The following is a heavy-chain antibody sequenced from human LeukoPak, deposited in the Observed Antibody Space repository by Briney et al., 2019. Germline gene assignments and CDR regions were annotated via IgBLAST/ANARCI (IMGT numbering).Heavy chain of an antibody. CDR1: GFMFSKSW. V-gene: IGHV3-74*01. J-gene: IGHJ5*02. Sequence: GGSLRLSCAASGFMFSKSWMHWVRQVPGKGLVWVARIYNDGSTTNYADSVKGRFTISRDSAANTLFLQMSSLRAEDTAVYYCAREKDDHGDPGPLDAWGQGVLVTVSS. CDR3: AREKDDHGDPGPLDA. D-gene: IGHD4-17*01. CDR2: IYNDGSTT.